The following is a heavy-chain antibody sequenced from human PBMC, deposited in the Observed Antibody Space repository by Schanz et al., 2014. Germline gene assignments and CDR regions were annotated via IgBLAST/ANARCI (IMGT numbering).Heavy chain of an antibody. CDR2: ISGSGGST. J-gene: IGHJ3*02. V-gene: IGHV3-23*01. Sequence: EVQLLESGGGLVQPGGSLRLSCAASGFTFSSYAMSWVRQAPGKGLEWVSAISGSGGSTYYADSVKGRFTISRDNSKTTLKLQMNSLRAEDAAVYYCAKGRFGELSAFDIWGQGTMVTVSS. CDR3: AKGRFGELSAFDI. CDR1: GFTFSSYA. D-gene: IGHD3-10*01.